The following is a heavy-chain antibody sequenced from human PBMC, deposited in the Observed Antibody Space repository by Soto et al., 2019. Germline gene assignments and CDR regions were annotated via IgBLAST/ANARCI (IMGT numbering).Heavy chain of an antibody. Sequence: EVQLVESGGGLVKPGGSLRLSCAASGFTFSNAWMSWVRQAPGKGLEWVGRIKSKTDGGTTAYAAPVKGRFTISRDDSKYTLYLQMNSLKTEDSAVYYCTRDLWYYYGSGSLVPSDWFDPWGQGTLVTVSS. CDR2: IKSKTDGGTT. J-gene: IGHJ5*02. V-gene: IGHV3-15*01. CDR3: TRDLWYYYGSGSLVPSDWFDP. CDR1: GFTFSNAW. D-gene: IGHD3-10*01.